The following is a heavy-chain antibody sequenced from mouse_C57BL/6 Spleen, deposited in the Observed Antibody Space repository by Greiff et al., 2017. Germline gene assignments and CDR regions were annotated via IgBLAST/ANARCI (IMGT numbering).Heavy chain of an antibody. CDR3: ASLITTVVEGIAY. CDR1: GYTFTDYY. D-gene: IGHD1-1*01. V-gene: IGHV1-19*01. Sequence: EVQLQESGPVLVKPGASVKMSCKASGYTFTDYYMNWVKQSHGKSLEWIGVINPYNGGTSYNQKFKGNATLTVDKSSSTAYMELNSLTSEDSAVYYCASLITTVVEGIAYWGQGTLVTVSA. CDR2: INPYNGGT. J-gene: IGHJ3*01.